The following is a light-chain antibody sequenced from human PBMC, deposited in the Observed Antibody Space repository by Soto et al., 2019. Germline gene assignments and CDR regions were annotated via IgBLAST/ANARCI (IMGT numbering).Light chain of an antibody. CDR3: QKYNSVPIT. CDR2: AAS. J-gene: IGKJ5*01. Sequence: DIQMTQSPSSLSASVGDRVTIACRASQGISNNLAWYQQKPGKMPKLLIDAASTLQSGVPSRFSGSGSGTDFTLTISSLQPEDVATYYCQKYNSVPITFGQGTRLEIK. CDR1: QGISNN. V-gene: IGKV1-27*01.